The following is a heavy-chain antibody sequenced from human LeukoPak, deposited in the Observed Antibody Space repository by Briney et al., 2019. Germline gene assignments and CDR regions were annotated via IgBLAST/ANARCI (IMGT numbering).Heavy chain of an antibody. D-gene: IGHD1-26*01. CDR2: ISWDCCSI. CDR1: GFTFDDYA. V-gene: IGHV3-9*01. CDR3: ANALSPDYSVSYPPFDY. Sequence: GRSLTLSCAASGFTFDDYAMHWVRQAPGKGLEWVSGISWDCCSIGYADSGEGRFTISRDNAKNSLYLQMNSLRAEDTALYYCANALSPDYSVSYPPFDYWGQGTLVTVCS. J-gene: IGHJ4*02.